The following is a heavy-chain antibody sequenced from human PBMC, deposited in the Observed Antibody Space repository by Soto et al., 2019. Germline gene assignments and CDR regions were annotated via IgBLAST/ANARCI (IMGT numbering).Heavy chain of an antibody. J-gene: IGHJ4*02. D-gene: IGHD3-22*01. CDR3: ARKDESGYYYLSH. CDR1: GFRFSGYA. CDR2: ISYDGSNK. Sequence: GGSLRLSCAASGFRFSGYAMHWVRQAPGKGLEWVAVISYDGSNKYYADSMKGRFTISRDNSKNTLYLQMDSLRAEDTAVYYCARKDESGYYYLSHWGQGTLVTVSS. V-gene: IGHV3-30-3*01.